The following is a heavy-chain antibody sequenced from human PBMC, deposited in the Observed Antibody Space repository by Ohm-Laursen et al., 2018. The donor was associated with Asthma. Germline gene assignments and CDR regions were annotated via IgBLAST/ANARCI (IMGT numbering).Heavy chain of an antibody. CDR3: VREDFDWPPGYCDY. Sequence: SVTLSLTCAVSGDSISSSYWWSWVRQPPGKGLEWIGEIYPSGSTNYNPSLKSRVTISVDKSKNQFSLKLSSVTAADTAVYYCVREDFDWPPGYCDYWGQGTLVTVSS. CDR2: IYPSGST. CDR1: GDSISSSYW. J-gene: IGHJ4*02. V-gene: IGHV4-4*02. D-gene: IGHD3-9*01.